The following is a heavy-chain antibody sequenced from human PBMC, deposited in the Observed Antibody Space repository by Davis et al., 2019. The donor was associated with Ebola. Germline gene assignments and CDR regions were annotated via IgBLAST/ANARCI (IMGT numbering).Heavy chain of an antibody. CDR2: IWYDGSNK. CDR1: GFTFSSYG. D-gene: IGHD2-2*01. V-gene: IGHV3-33*01. CDR3: ARSLSPIVVVPAAMNY. J-gene: IGHJ4*02. Sequence: GESLKISCAASGFTFSSYGMHWVRQAPGKGLEWVAVIWYDGSNKYYADSVKGRFTISRDNSKNTLYLQMNSLRPEDTAVYYCARSLSPIVVVPAAMNYWGQGTLVTVSS.